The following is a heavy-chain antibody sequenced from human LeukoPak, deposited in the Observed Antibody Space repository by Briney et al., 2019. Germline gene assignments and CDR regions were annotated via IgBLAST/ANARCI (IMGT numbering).Heavy chain of an antibody. J-gene: IGHJ5*02. CDR3: ATEGGGPRWLDP. CDR1: GGSVSSYY. D-gene: IGHD6-25*01. CDR2: ISASGSS. V-gene: IGHV4-4*07. Sequence: PSETLSLTCSVSGGSVSSYYWSWIRQPAGKGLEWIGCISASGSSNYNPSLRSRVIMSVDTPKNQFSLNLSSVTAADTAVYYCATEGGGPRWLDPWGQGTLVTVSS.